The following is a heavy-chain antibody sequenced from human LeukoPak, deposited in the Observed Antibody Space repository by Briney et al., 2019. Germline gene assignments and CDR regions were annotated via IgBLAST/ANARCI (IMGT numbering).Heavy chain of an antibody. V-gene: IGHV4-39*07. CDR3: ARGAPAMEVDYYYYMDV. D-gene: IGHD2-15*01. CDR2: IHYSGSS. CDR1: DGSISSRNNF. J-gene: IGHJ6*03. Sequence: SETLSLTCTVSDGSISSRNNFWGWIRQSPGKGLDWIGSIHYSGSSYFNPSLKSRVSISVDTSKNQFSLKLSSVTAADTAVYYCARGAPAMEVDYYYYMDVWGKGTTVTVSS.